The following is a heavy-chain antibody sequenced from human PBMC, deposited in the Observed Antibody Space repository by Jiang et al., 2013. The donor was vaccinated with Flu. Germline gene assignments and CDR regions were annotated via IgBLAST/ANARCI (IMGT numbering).Heavy chain of an antibody. CDR2: IYWDDDR. Sequence: KPTQTLTLTCSFSGFSLQSAGVGVGWIRQPPGKALEWLAHIYWDDDRRYSPSLENRLTITKDTSKNHVVLTLTNLSPSDSGTYFCARRGGGSKWYPWFDPWGQGIPVVVSS. D-gene: IGHD6-13*01. V-gene: IGHV2-5*02. CDR1: GFSLQSAGVG. CDR3: ARRGGGSKWYPWFDP. J-gene: IGHJ5*02.